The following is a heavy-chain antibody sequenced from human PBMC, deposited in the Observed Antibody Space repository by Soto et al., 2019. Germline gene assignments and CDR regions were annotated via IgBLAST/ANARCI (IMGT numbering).Heavy chain of an antibody. D-gene: IGHD3-22*01. CDR1: GFTFSTYS. CDR3: AREGDSSGWYNWFDP. J-gene: IGHJ5*02. V-gene: IGHV3-48*01. Sequence: EVQLVESGGGLVQPGGSLRLSCAASGFTFSTYSMNWVRQAPGKGLEWVSYISISSSTIYYADSVKGRFTISGDNAKNSRYLQMNSLRAEDTAVYYGAREGDSSGWYNWFDPWGQGTLVTVSS. CDR2: ISISSSTI.